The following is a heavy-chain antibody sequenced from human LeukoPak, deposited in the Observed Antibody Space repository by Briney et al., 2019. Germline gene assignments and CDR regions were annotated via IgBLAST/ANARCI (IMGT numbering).Heavy chain of an antibody. J-gene: IGHJ6*02. Sequence: PGGSLRLSCAASGFTFSSYARSWVRQAPGKGLEWVSAISGSGGSTYYADSVKGRFTISRDNAKNSLYLQMNSLRAEDTAVYYCARIVTTMVRGVIVGMDVWGQGTTVTVSS. V-gene: IGHV3-23*01. CDR3: ARIVTTMVRGVIVGMDV. D-gene: IGHD3-10*01. CDR2: ISGSGGST. CDR1: GFTFSSYA.